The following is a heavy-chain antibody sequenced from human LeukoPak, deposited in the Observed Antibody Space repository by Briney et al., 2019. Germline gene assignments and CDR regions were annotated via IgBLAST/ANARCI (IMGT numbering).Heavy chain of an antibody. D-gene: IGHD4-17*01. V-gene: IGHV3-43*02. CDR3: ATSSVTTGIDFDC. CDR1: GFTFHLYA. Sequence: GGSLRLSCAASGFTFHLYAMHWVRLAPGKGLEWVSLITGDGRSTYYADSVKGRFTISRDNAKNSLYLQMNILRADDTAAYYCATSSVTTGIDFDCWGQGTLVTVSS. J-gene: IGHJ4*02. CDR2: ITGDGRST.